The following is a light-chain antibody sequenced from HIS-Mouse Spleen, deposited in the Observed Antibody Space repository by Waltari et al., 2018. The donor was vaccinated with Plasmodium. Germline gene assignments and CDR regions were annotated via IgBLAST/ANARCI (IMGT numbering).Light chain of an antibody. J-gene: IGLJ1*01. CDR1: SSDVGSYNL. V-gene: IGLV2-23*01. Sequence: QSALPQPASVSGSPGQSITISCTGTSSDVGSYNLVSWYQRHPGKAPKLMSYEGSKRPSGVSNRFSGSKSGNTAALTVSGLQAEDEADYYCCSYAGSSTYVFGSGTKVTVL. CDR2: EGS. CDR3: CSYAGSSTYV.